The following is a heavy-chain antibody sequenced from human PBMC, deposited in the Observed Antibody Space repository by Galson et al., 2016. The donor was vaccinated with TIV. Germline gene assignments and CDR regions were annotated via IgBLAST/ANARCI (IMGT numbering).Heavy chain of an antibody. CDR3: ARDRRWELLPPAAFDI. CDR1: GFTFSSYG. CDR2: IWYDGINK. J-gene: IGHJ3*02. V-gene: IGHV3-33*01. Sequence: SLRLSCAASGFTFSSYGIHWVRQAPGKGLEWVAIIWYDGINKYYADSVNGRFTISRDNSKNTVYLQMNRLRAEDTALYYCARDRRWELLPPAAFDIWGQGTKVIVSS. D-gene: IGHD1-26*01.